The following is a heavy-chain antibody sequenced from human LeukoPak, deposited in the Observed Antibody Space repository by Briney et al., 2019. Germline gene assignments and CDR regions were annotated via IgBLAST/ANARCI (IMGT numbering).Heavy chain of an antibody. V-gene: IGHV4-34*01. CDR1: GGSFSGYY. Sequence: PSETLSLTCAVYGGSFSGYYWSWIRQPPGKGLEWIGEINHSGTTNYNPSLKSRVTISVDTSKNQFSLKLSSVTAADTAVYYCARLRFYDLWSAYYFDYWGQGPLVTVSS. CDR3: ARLRFYDLWSAYYFDY. CDR2: INHSGTT. J-gene: IGHJ4*02. D-gene: IGHD3-3*01.